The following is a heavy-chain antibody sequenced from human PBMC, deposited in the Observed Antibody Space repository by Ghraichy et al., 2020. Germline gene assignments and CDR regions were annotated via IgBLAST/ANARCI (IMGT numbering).Heavy chain of an antibody. CDR3: ARVPGSSSSFWFDP. J-gene: IGHJ5*02. CDR1: GGTFSSYT. V-gene: IGHV1-69*02. CDR2: IIPILGIA. D-gene: IGHD6-6*01. Sequence: SVKVSCKASGGTFSSYTISWVRQAPGQGLEWMGRIIPILGIANYAQKFQGRVTITADKSTSTAYMELSSLRSEDTAVYYCARVPGSSSSFWFDPWGQGTLVTVSS.